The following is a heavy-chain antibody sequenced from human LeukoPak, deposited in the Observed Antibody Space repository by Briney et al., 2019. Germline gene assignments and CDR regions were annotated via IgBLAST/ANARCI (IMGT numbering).Heavy chain of an antibody. CDR3: ARDSIGYSYGYNY. CDR1: GGTFSSYA. CDR2: IIPIFGTA. V-gene: IGHV1-69*06. D-gene: IGHD5-18*01. J-gene: IGHJ4*02. Sequence: GASVKVSCKASGGTFSSYAISWVRQAPGQGLEWMGGIIPIFGTANYAQKFQGRVTITADKSTSTAYMELSSLRSDDTAVYYCARDSIGYSYGYNYWGQGTLVTVSS.